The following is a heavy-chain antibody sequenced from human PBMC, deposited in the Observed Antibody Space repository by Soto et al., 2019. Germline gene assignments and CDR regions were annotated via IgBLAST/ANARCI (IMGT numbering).Heavy chain of an antibody. V-gene: IGHV4-59*01. Sequence: SETLSLTCTVSGGSISSYYWSWIRQPPGKGLEWIGYIYYSGSTNYNPSLKSRVTISVDTSKNQFSLKLSSVTAADTAVYYCARAPRGNCGCRSYFDYWGEGTLVTVSS. J-gene: IGHJ4*02. CDR1: GGSISSYY. CDR2: IYYSGST. CDR3: ARAPRGNCGCRSYFDY. D-gene: IGHD3-10*01.